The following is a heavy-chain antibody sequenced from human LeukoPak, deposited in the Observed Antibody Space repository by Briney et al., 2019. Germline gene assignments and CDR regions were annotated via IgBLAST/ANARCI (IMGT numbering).Heavy chain of an antibody. CDR3: AREGTYDFWTPADY. V-gene: IGHV3-21*01. Sequence: GGSLRLSCAASGFTFSTYSMNWVRQAPGKGLEWVSSISGTSTYIYYADSVKGRFTISRDNGKNSLYLQMNSLRAEDTAVYYCAREGTYDFWTPADYWGQGTLVTVSS. CDR2: ISGTSTYI. J-gene: IGHJ4*02. D-gene: IGHD3-3*01. CDR1: GFTFSTYS.